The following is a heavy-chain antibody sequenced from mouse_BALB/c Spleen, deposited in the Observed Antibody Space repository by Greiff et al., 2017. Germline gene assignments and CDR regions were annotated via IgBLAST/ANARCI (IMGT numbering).Heavy chain of an antibody. CDR1: GYSITSDYA. CDR3: ARSGGGNYPHFDY. Sequence: EVQLQESGPGLVKPSQSLSLTCTVTGYSITSDYAWNWIRQFPGNKLEWMGYISYSGSTSYNPSLKSRISITRDTSKNQFFLQLNSVTTEDTATYYCARSGGGNYPHFDYWGQGTTLTVSS. CDR2: ISYSGST. V-gene: IGHV3-2*02. D-gene: IGHD2-1*01. J-gene: IGHJ2*01.